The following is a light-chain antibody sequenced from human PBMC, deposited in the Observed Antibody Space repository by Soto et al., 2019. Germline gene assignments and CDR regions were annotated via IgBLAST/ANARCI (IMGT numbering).Light chain of an antibody. J-gene: IGKJ1*01. V-gene: IGKV3D-15*01. Sequence: EIVLTQSPGTLSLSPGERATLSCRASQSVSSSDLAWYQQKPGQAPRLLIYDASNRATGIPARFSGSGSGTEFTLTISSLQSEDFAVYYCQQYNKWPLSFGQGTKVDIK. CDR3: QQYNKWPLS. CDR2: DAS. CDR1: QSVSSSD.